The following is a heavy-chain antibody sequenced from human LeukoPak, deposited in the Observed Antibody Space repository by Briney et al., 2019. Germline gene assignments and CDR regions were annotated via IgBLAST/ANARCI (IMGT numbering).Heavy chain of an antibody. CDR2: IYYSGST. Sequence: SETLSLTCTVSGGSISSYYWSWIRQPPGKGLEWIGYIYYSGSTNYNPSLKSRVTISVDRSKNQFSLKLSSVTAADTAVYYRARVTPAAFDYWGQGTLVTVSS. J-gene: IGHJ4*02. D-gene: IGHD2-2*01. V-gene: IGHV4-59*01. CDR3: ARVTPAAFDY. CDR1: GGSISSYY.